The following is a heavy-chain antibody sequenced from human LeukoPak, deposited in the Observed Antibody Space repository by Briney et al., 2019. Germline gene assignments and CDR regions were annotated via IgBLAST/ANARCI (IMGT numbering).Heavy chain of an antibody. CDR3: TRKLTWGGVLAAHNFDY. CDR2: IRSKAYGGTT. CDR1: GFTFGDYA. V-gene: IGHV3-49*03. J-gene: IGHJ4*02. D-gene: IGHD2-2*01. Sequence: GGSLRLSCTVSGFTFGDYAMSWFRQAPGKGLEWVGFIRSKAYGGTTEYAASVKGRFTISRGDSKSIAYLQMHSLKTEDTAVYYCTRKLTWGGVLAAHNFDYWGQGTLVTVSS.